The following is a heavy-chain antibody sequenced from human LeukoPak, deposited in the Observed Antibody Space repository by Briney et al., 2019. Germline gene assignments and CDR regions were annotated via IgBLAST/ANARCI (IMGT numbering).Heavy chain of an antibody. D-gene: IGHD5-24*01. J-gene: IGHJ4*02. CDR1: GGTFSDYS. Sequence: ASVKVSCKAPGGTFSDYSISWVRQAPGQGLEWMGRILPLVGRLHYTQKFQGRFTLTADKSTTTVYMELSSLRSEDTAVYYCARDGARDGYRRNDYWGQGTLVTVSS. CDR3: ARDGARDGYRRNDY. CDR2: ILPLVGRL. V-gene: IGHV1-69*04.